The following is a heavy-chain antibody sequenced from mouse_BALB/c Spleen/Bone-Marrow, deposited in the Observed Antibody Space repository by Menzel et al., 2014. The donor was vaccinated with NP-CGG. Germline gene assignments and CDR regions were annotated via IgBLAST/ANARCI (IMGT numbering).Heavy chain of an antibody. V-gene: IGHV1-18*01. CDR1: GYTFTNYN. J-gene: IGHJ3*01. CDR2: INPNNGGT. Sequence: VHVMQSGPELVKPGASVRLSCKASGYTFTNYNMDWVKQSHGKRLEWIGDINPNNGGTIYNQKFKGKATFTVDKSHSTAYMELRSVTSEDTAVYYCARAGYYALFAYWGQGTLVTVST. D-gene: IGHD2-3*01. CDR3: ARAGYYALFAY.